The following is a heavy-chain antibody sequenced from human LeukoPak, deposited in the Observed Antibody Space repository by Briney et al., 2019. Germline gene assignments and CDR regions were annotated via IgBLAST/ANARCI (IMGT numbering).Heavy chain of an antibody. CDR2: ISYDGSNK. CDR1: GFTFSAYL. J-gene: IGHJ4*02. V-gene: IGHV3-30*18. Sequence: PGGSLRLSCAASGFTFSAYLMSWVRQAPGKGLEWVAVISYDGSNKYYAGSVKGRFTISRDNSKNTLYLQMNSLRAEDTAVYYCAKDTRGSYYGSGSYYNVPDYWGQGTLVTVSS. D-gene: IGHD3-10*01. CDR3: AKDTRGSYYGSGSYYNVPDY.